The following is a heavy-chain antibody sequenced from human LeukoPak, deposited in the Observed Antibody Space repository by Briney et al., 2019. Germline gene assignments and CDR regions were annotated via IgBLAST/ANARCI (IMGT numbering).Heavy chain of an antibody. J-gene: IGHJ4*02. Sequence: GGSLRLSCAASGFTVTDYYMNWIRQAPGKGLEWVSYISSSSSTIYYADSVKGRFTISRDNAKNSLYLQMNSLRAEDTAVYYCARYSAIVGANGDYWGQGTLVTVSS. D-gene: IGHD1-26*01. CDR2: ISSSSSTI. CDR1: GFTVTDYY. CDR3: ARYSAIVGANGDY. V-gene: IGHV3-11*04.